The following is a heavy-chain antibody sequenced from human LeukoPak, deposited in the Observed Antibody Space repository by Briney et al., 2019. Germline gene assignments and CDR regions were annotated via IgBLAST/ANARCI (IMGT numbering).Heavy chain of an antibody. CDR2: IYYSGST. CDR1: GGSISSGSYY. CDR3: ARGSQLWDADDYYYYMDV. Sequence: SQTLSLNCTVSGGSISSGSYYWSWIRQPAGKGLEWIGYIYYSGSTNYNPSLKSRVTISVDTSKNQFSLKLSSVTAADTAVYYCARGSQLWDADDYYYYMDVWGKGTTVTVSS. J-gene: IGHJ6*03. V-gene: IGHV4-61*10. D-gene: IGHD5-18*01.